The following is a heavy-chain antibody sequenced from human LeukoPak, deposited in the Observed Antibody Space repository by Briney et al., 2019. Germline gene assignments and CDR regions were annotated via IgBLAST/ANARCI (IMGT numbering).Heavy chain of an antibody. Sequence: SETLSLTCAVSGGSISSGGYSWSWIRQPPGKGLEWIGYIYHSGSTYYNPSLKSRVTISVDRSKNQFSLKLSSVTAADTAVYYCARYCSSTSCYRADVFDIWGQGTMVTVSS. CDR3: ARYCSSTSCYRADVFDI. V-gene: IGHV4-30-2*01. J-gene: IGHJ3*02. D-gene: IGHD2-2*02. CDR2: IYHSGST. CDR1: GGSISSGGYS.